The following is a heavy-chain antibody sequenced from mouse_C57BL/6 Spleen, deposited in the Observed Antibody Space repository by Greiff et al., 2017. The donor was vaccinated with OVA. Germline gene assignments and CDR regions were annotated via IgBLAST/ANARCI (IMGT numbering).Heavy chain of an antibody. CDR2: IYPGSGST. CDR3: GRGITTVVEGYFDV. D-gene: IGHD1-1*01. Sequence: QVQLQQSGAELVKPGASVKMSCKASGYTFTSYWITWLKQRPGQGLEWIGDIYPGSGSTNYNEKFKSKATLTVDTSPSTAYMQLSSLTSEDSAVYCGGRGITTVVEGYFDVWGTGTTVTVSS. CDR1: GYTFTSYW. V-gene: IGHV1-55*01. J-gene: IGHJ1*03.